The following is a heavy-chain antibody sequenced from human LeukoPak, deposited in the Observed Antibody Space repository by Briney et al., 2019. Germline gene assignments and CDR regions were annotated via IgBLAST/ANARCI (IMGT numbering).Heavy chain of an antibody. CDR2: ISTSNYI. J-gene: IGHJ4*02. Sequence: GGSLRLSCAASGFTFSSYSMNWVRQAPGKGLEWVSSISTSNYIYYADSLKGRITIARDNAQNSLYLQMSSLRSEDTAVYYCARDASGWSRDYWGQGTLVTVSS. CDR1: GFTFSSYS. D-gene: IGHD3-3*01. CDR3: ARDASGWSRDY. V-gene: IGHV3-21*01.